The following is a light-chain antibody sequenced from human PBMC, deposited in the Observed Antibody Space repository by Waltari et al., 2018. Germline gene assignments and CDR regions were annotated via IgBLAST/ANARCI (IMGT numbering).Light chain of an antibody. V-gene: IGLV1-44*01. CDR3: ATWDDGLGGVWV. J-gene: IGLJ3*02. Sequence: QSVLTQPPSASATPGHRVIISCSGSDSNIGDNVVNWYQQLPGTAPKLLIYRNDLRPSGVPDRFSASKSGTSASLAISGLQSVDEADYYCATWDDGLGGVWVFGGGTKVTVL. CDR1: DSNIGDNV. CDR2: RND.